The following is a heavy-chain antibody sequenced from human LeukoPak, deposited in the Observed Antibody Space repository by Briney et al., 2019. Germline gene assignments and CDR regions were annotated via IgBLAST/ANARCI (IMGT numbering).Heavy chain of an antibody. J-gene: IGHJ4*02. CDR2: ISSSGST. D-gene: IGHD1-14*01. Sequence: GGSLRLSCAASGFTFSSYEMNWVRQAPGKGLEWVSYISSSGSTYYADSVKGRFTISRDNSKNTLYLQMNSLRAEDTAVYYCAKDRNSVSPYYFDYWGQGTLVTVSS. CDR1: GFTFSSYE. CDR3: AKDRNSVSPYYFDY. V-gene: IGHV3-23*01.